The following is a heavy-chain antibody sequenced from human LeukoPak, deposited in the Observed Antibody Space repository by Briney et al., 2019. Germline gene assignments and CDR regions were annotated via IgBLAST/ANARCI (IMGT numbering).Heavy chain of an antibody. D-gene: IGHD2-15*01. CDR3: ASRHLGSCSGGSCYRQDY. Sequence: PGGSLRLSCAASGFTFSSYAMSWVRQAPGKGLEWVSAISGSGGSTYYAASVKGRFTISRDNSKNTLYLQMNSLRAEDTAVYYYASRHLGSCSGGSCYRQDYWGQGTLVTVSS. CDR2: ISGSGGST. V-gene: IGHV3-23*01. CDR1: GFTFSSYA. J-gene: IGHJ4*02.